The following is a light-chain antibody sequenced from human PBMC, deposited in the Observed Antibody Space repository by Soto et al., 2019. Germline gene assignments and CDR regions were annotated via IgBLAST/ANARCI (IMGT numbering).Light chain of an antibody. CDR1: QSVSSN. V-gene: IGKV3-15*01. CDR3: QQYNNWPPMYT. J-gene: IGKJ2*01. Sequence: EIGMTQSPATLSVSPGERATLSCRASQSVSSNLAWYQQKPGQAPRLLIYGASTRATGIPARFSGSGSGTEITLTISSLQSEDFAVYYCQQYNNWPPMYTFGQGTKLEIK. CDR2: GAS.